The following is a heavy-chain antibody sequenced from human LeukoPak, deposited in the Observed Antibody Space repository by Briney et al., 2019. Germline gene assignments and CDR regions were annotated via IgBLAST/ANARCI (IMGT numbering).Heavy chain of an antibody. J-gene: IGHJ3*02. CDR1: GGSFSGYY. CDR3: ARGEDMVATWAFDI. V-gene: IGHV4-34*01. CDR2: INHSGST. Sequence: PSETLSLTCAVYGGSFSGYYWCWIRQPPGKGLEWIGEINHSGSTNYNTSLKSRVTISVDTSKNQFSLQLSSVTAADTAVYYCARGEDMVATWAFDIWGQGTMVTVSS. D-gene: IGHD5-12*01.